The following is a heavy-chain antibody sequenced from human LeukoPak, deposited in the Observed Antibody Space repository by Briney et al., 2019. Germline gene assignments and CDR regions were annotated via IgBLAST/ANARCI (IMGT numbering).Heavy chain of an antibody. Sequence: DPSETLSLTCTVSGGSISSYYWSWIRQPPGKGLEWIGYIYYSGSTHYNPSLKSRVTISVDTSKNQFSLKLTSVTAADTAVYYCARDMGSAAGHDYWGQGTLVTVSS. J-gene: IGHJ4*02. CDR2: IYYSGST. D-gene: IGHD6-13*01. CDR1: GGSISSYY. V-gene: IGHV4-59*01. CDR3: ARDMGSAAGHDY.